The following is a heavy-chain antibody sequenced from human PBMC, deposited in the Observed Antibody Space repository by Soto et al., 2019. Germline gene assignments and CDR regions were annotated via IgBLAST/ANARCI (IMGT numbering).Heavy chain of an antibody. D-gene: IGHD6-19*01. CDR1: GYAFTTYY. CDR2: INPNSGST. Sequence: ASVKVSCKASGYAFTTYYIHWVRQAPGQGLEWMGIINPNSGSTSSAQIFQGRVTMTRDTSTSTVHMELSSLRSEDTAVYYCCRAPFASGSGWYDYWGQGTLVTVSS. V-gene: IGHV1-46*03. J-gene: IGHJ4*02. CDR3: CRAPFASGSGWYDY.